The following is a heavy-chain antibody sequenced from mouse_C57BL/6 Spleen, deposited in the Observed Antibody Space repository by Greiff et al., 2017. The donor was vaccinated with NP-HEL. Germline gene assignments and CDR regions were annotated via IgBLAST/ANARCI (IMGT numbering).Heavy chain of an antibody. CDR1: GFTFRSSA. CDR2: ISDGGSYT. D-gene: IGHD1-1*01. Sequence: EVQGVESGGGLVKPGGSLKLSCAASGFTFRSSAMSWVRQTPATRLEWVATISDGGSYTYYPDNVKGRFTISRDNAKNNLYRQMSHLKSEDTAMYDCARGSVHYFDDWGQGTTRTVSS. V-gene: IGHV5-4*01. J-gene: IGHJ2*01. CDR3: ARGSVHYFDD.